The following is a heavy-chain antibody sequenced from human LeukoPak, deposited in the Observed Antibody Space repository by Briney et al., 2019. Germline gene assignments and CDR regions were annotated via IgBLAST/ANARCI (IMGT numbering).Heavy chain of an antibody. CDR3: ARVNRGGTLVGTFDP. Sequence: PSETLSLTCTVSGYSISSGYYWGWIRQPPGKGLEWIGSIYHSGSTYYNPSLKSRVTISVDTSKNQFSLKLSSVAAADTAVYYCARVNRGGTLVGTFDPWGQGTLVTVSS. J-gene: IGHJ5*02. V-gene: IGHV4-38-2*02. CDR2: IYHSGST. CDR1: GYSISSGYY. D-gene: IGHD2-15*01.